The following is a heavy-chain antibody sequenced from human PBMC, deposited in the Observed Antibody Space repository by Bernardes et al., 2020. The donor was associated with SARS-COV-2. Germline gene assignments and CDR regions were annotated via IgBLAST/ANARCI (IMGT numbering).Heavy chain of an antibody. CDR1: GYTLTEFS. V-gene: IGHV1-24*01. D-gene: IGHD5-12*01. CDR2: FDPEHGKT. J-gene: IGHJ4*02. Sequence: ASVKVSCKVSGYTLTEFSMHWVRQAPGKGLEWLGGFDPEHGKTIYAQKFQGRVTMTEDTSTDTAYMELRSLRSEDTAVYYCASERGYSGYDQKTSFDYWGQGTLVTVSS. CDR3: ASERGYSGYDQKTSFDY.